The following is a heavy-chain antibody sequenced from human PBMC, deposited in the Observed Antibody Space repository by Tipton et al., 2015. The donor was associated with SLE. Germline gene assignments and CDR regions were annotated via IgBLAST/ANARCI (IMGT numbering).Heavy chain of an antibody. Sequence: QVQLVQSGAEVKKPGASVKVSCKASGYTFTSYGIRWVRQAPGQGLEWMGWISAYNGNTNYAQKLQGRVTMTTDTSTSTAYMELRSLRSDDTAVYYCARDLRTHMVRIVISYWGQGSLVTGSS. V-gene: IGHV1-18*01. CDR2: ISAYNGNT. CDR3: ARDLRTHMVRIVISY. CDR1: GYTFTSYG. D-gene: IGHD3-10*01. J-gene: IGHJ4*02.